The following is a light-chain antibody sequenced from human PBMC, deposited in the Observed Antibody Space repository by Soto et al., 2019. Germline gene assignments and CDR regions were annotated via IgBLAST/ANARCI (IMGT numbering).Light chain of an antibody. J-gene: IGKJ1*01. CDR3: QQYISDSGT. Sequence: DIQMTQSPSTLSASVGDRVTITCRARQSISSWLAWYQQKPGKAPKLLIYDASSLESGLPSRFSGSGSGTEFTLTISSLQPVDFAAYYCQQYISDSGTFGQGTQVAIK. V-gene: IGKV1-5*01. CDR1: QSISSW. CDR2: DAS.